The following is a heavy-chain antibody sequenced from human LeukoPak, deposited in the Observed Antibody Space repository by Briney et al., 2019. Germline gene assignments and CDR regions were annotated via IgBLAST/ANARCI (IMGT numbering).Heavy chain of an antibody. V-gene: IGHV3-23*01. CDR3: AKDRSSSPAGD. CDR1: GFTFRNAA. Sequence: GGSLRLSCAASGFTFRNAAMSWARQAPGKGLEWVSGISASGGSAYYADSVKGRFTISRDNSKNTLFLQMNSLRAEDTALYYCAKDRSSSPAGDWSQGTLVIVSS. CDR2: ISASGGSA. D-gene: IGHD6-19*01. J-gene: IGHJ4*02.